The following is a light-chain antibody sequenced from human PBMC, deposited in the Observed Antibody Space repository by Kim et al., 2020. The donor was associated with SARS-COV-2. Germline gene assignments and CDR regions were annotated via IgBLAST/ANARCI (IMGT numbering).Light chain of an antibody. CDR2: QDN. CDR1: NLGDKY. Sequence: VSSGQTTRITCSADNLGDKYTSWYQQRSGQSPVLVLYQDNKRPPGIPERFSGSNSGNTATLTISGTQDMDEADYYCQAWDGNTLYVFGTGTKVTVL. V-gene: IGLV3-1*01. CDR3: QAWDGNTLYV. J-gene: IGLJ1*01.